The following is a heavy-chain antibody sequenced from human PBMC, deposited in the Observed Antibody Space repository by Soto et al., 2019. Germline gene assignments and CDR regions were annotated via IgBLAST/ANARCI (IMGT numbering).Heavy chain of an antibody. CDR1: GFTVSSNY. Sequence: EVQLGESGGGLVQPGGSLRLSCAASGFTVSSNYMSWVRQAPGKGLEWVSVIYSGGSTYYADAVKGRFTISRDNSKNTLYRQMNSLRAEDTAVYYCARDRIPTGMDVWGQGTTVTVSS. CDR3: ARDRIPTGMDV. CDR2: IYSGGST. J-gene: IGHJ6*02. V-gene: IGHV3-66*01.